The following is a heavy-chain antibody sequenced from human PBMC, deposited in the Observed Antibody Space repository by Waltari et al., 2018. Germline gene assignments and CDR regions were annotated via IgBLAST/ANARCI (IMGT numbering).Heavy chain of an antibody. Sequence: EVQLVETGGALIQPGGSLRLSCAASGFTVSNSYMSWVSRAPGKGLEWVSVIYSGGSTYYADSVKGRFTISRDNSKNTVSLQMNSLRAEDTAMYYCARGACSGASCKTLDYWGQGTLVTVSS. J-gene: IGHJ4*02. V-gene: IGHV3-53*02. CDR3: ARGACSGASCKTLDY. D-gene: IGHD2-15*01. CDR1: GFTVSNSY. CDR2: IYSGGST.